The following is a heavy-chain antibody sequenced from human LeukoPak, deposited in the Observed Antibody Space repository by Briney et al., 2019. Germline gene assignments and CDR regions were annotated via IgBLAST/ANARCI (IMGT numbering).Heavy chain of an antibody. Sequence: GGSLRPSCAASGFTFSNAWMSWVRQAPGKGLEWVAKIKQDGSEKYYVDSVKGRFTISRDNAKNSLYLQMNSLRAEDTAVYYCAREYSSGWTYFDYWGQGTLVTVSS. V-gene: IGHV3-7*01. D-gene: IGHD6-19*01. CDR1: GFTFSNAW. J-gene: IGHJ4*02. CDR2: IKQDGSEK. CDR3: AREYSSGWTYFDY.